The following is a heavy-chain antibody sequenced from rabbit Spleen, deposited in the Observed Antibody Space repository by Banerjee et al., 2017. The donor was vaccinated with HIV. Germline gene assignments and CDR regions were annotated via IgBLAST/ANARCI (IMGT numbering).Heavy chain of an antibody. J-gene: IGHJ4*01. Sequence: QEQLEESGGGLVQPEGSLTLTCTASGFSFGDRDVMCWVRQAPGKGLEWIACINVATGKPVYATWAKGRFTISRTSSTTVTLRMTSLTAADTATYFCARDLVGVIGWNFYLWGPGTLVTVS. CDR3: ARDLVGVIGWNFYL. V-gene: IGHV1S45*01. CDR2: INVATGKP. D-gene: IGHD1-1*01. CDR1: GFSFGDRDV.